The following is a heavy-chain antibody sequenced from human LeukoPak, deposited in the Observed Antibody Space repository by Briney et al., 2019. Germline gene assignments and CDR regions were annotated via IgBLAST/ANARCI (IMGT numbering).Heavy chain of an antibody. Sequence: SETLSLTCTVSGGSISSYYWGWIRQPPGKGLEWIGSIYYSGSTYYNPSLKSRVTISVDTSKNQFSLKLSSVTAADTAVYYCARDDQNHMIVVALDAFDIWGQGTMVTVSS. CDR2: IYYSGST. J-gene: IGHJ3*02. V-gene: IGHV4-39*07. CDR3: ARDDQNHMIVVALDAFDI. D-gene: IGHD3-22*01. CDR1: GGSISSYY.